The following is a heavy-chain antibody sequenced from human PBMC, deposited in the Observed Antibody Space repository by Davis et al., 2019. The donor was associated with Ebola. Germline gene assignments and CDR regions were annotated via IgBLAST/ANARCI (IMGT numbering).Heavy chain of an antibody. V-gene: IGHV3-74*01. CDR2: IKTDGSTT. CDR3: ARGYSSSHDYYYYGMDV. D-gene: IGHD6-13*01. J-gene: IGHJ6*02. Sequence: GESLKISCAASGFTFSNYYMHWVRQAPGKGLEWVARIKTDGSTTRYADSVKGRFTISRDYSKNTLFLQMNSLRDEDTAVYYCARGYSSSHDYYYYGMDVWGQGTTVTVSS. CDR1: GFTFSNYY.